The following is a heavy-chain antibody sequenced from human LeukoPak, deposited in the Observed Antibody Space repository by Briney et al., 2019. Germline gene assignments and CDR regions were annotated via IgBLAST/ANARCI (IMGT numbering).Heavy chain of an antibody. CDR2: IRYDGSYK. J-gene: IGHJ4*02. CDR3: ARRATTERGHSYGLDF. CDR1: GFTISSYV. V-gene: IGHV3-30*02. D-gene: IGHD5-18*01. Sequence: GGSLRLSCAASGFTISSYVMHWVRQAPGKGLEWVAFIRYDGSYKNYADSVKGRFTISRDIAKSTLYLQMNSVGAADTAVYYCARRATTERGHSYGLDFWGQGSLVTVSS.